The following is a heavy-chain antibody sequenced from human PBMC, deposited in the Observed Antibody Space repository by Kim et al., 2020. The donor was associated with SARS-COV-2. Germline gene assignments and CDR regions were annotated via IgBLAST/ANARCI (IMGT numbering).Heavy chain of an antibody. Sequence: ASVKVSCKASGYTFTGYYMHWVRQAPGQGLEWMGWINPNSGGTNYAQKFQGRVTMTRDTSISTAYMELSRLRSDDTAVYYCARDDSSGQFYFDYWGQGTLVTVSS. CDR3: ARDDSSGQFYFDY. J-gene: IGHJ4*02. D-gene: IGHD3-22*01. V-gene: IGHV1-2*02. CDR2: INPNSGGT. CDR1: GYTFTGYY.